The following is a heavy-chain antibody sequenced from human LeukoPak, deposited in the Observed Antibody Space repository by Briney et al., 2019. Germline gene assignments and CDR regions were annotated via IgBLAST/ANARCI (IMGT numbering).Heavy chain of an antibody. J-gene: IGHJ4*02. D-gene: IGHD3-10*01. CDR2: ITSSSNYI. V-gene: IGHV3-21*03. Sequence: GGSLRLSCAASGFTFSSYNMNWVRQAPGKGLEWVSSITSSSNYIYYADSVKGRFTISRDNAKNSLYLQMNSLRAEDTTVYYCARDCWDYGSGSYCGIDYWGQGALVTVSS. CDR1: GFTFSSYN. CDR3: ARDCWDYGSGSYCGIDY.